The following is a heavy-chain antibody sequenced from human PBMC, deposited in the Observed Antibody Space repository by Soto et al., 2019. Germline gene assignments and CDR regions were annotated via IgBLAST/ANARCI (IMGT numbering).Heavy chain of an antibody. CDR1: GGSFSGYY. Sequence: SETLSLTCAVYGGSFSGYYWSWIRQPPGKGLEWIGEINHSGSTNYNPSLKSRVTISVDTSKNQFSLKLSSVTAADTAVYYCARGLGVATIAEWFDPWGQGTLVTVSS. CDR2: INHSGST. J-gene: IGHJ5*02. CDR3: ARGLGVATIAEWFDP. D-gene: IGHD5-12*01. V-gene: IGHV4-34*01.